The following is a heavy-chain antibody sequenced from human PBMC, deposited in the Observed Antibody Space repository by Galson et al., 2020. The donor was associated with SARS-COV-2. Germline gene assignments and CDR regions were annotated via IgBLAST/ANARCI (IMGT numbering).Heavy chain of an antibody. V-gene: IGHV3-30*01. CDR2: ISYDGSNK. D-gene: IGHD3-22*01. Sequence: GGSLRLSCAASGFTFSSYAMHWVRQAPGKGLERVEVISYDGSNKYYADSVKGRFTISRDNSKNTLYLQMNSLRAEDTAVYYCARDLVIYPIDYWGQGTLVTVSS. CDR3: ARDLVIYPIDY. J-gene: IGHJ4*02. CDR1: GFTFSSYA.